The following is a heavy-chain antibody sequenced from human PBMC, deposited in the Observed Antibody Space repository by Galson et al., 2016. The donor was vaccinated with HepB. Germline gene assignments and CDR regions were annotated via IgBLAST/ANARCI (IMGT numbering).Heavy chain of an antibody. Sequence: SETLSLTCSVSGGYIGSYYWTWIRQPPGKGLEWIGYIFHSGNSEYNPSLKSRASMSVDTSKNQFSLTLTSVTAADTAVYFCARAVVFQGLGKWGQGTLVTVSS. CDR3: ARAVVFQGLGK. D-gene: IGHD2-15*01. CDR1: GGYIGSYY. CDR2: IFHSGNS. V-gene: IGHV4-59*01. J-gene: IGHJ4*02.